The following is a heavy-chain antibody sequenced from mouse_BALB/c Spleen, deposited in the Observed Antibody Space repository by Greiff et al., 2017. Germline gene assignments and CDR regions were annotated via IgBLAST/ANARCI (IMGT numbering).Heavy chain of an antibody. CDR2: ISSGSSTI. J-gene: IGHJ4*01. CDR1: GFTFSSFG. V-gene: IGHV5-17*02. D-gene: IGHD2-4*01. CDR3: ARRAIYYDYDDYAMDY. Sequence: EVQVVESGGGLVQPGGSRKLSCAASGFTFSSFGMHWVRQAPEKGLEWVAYISSGSSTIYYADTVKGRFTISRDNPKNTLFLQMTSLRSEDTAMYYCARRAIYYDYDDYAMDYWGQGTSVTVSS.